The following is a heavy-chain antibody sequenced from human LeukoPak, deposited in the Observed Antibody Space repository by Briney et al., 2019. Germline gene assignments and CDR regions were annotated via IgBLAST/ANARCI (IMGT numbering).Heavy chain of an antibody. CDR3: ARERSGSEIFARSFDI. J-gene: IGHJ3*02. CDR2: IFYSGST. D-gene: IGHD3-3*01. V-gene: IGHV4-4*02. CDR1: GGSISSSNW. Sequence: SEALSLTCAVSGGSISSSNWWSWVRQPPGKGLEWIGEIFYSGSTNYNPSLKSRIIISVDKPKNQFSLKLSSVTAAGTAVYYCARERSGSEIFARSFDIWGQGTMVTVSS.